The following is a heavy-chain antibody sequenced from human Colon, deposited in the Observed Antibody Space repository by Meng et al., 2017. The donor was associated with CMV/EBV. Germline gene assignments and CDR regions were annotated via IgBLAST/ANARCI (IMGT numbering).Heavy chain of an antibody. V-gene: IGHV3-49*04. CDR2: IRSKTYGGTT. Sequence: GGSLRLSCTGSGFTFGNYVIYWVRQAPGKGLEWVGLIRSKTYGGTTEYAASLKGRFTISRDDSKSIAYLQMDSLKPEDTAVYYCARVGSGYSDQYFFEYWGQGTLVTVSS. J-gene: IGHJ4*02. CDR1: GFTFGNYV. D-gene: IGHD3-22*01. CDR3: ARVGSGYSDQYFFEY.